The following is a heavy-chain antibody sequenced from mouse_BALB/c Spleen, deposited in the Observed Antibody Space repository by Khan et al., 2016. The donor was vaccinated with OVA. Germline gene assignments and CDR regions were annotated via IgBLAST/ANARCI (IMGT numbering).Heavy chain of an antibody. Sequence: QVQLQQPGAELVKPGASVKISCKASGYTFTSYYLYWVKQRPGQGLEWIGGINPNNGVSHFNEKFKNKATLTVDSSSSTAYMQLNSLSSEDAAVYYCARSGYCNPFAYWGQGTLVTVSA. CDR2: INPNNGVS. CDR1: GYTFTSYY. V-gene: IGHV1S81*02. CDR3: ARSGYCNPFAY. J-gene: IGHJ3*01. D-gene: IGHD2-1*01.